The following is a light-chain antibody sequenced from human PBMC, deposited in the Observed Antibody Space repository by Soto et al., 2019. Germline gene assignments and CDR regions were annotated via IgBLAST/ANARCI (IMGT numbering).Light chain of an antibody. CDR3: SSYTSDNTYV. Sequence: QSALTQPASVSGSPGQSITISCSGTSSDVGAYNYVSWYQQHPGKAPRVMIYDVSNRPSGVSNRFSGSKSGNTATQTISGLQAEDEADYYCSSYTSDNTYVFATGTKLTVL. V-gene: IGLV2-14*01. J-gene: IGLJ1*01. CDR1: SSDVGAYNY. CDR2: DVS.